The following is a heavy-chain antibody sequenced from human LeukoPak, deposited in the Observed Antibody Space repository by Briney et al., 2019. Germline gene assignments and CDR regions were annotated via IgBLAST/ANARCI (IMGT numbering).Heavy chain of an antibody. CDR2: MNLNNGNT. CDR3: AVTAATGDSDY. D-gene: IGHD6-13*01. J-gene: IGHJ4*02. V-gene: IGHV1-8*01. CDR1: GYTFTSYD. Sequence: ASVKVSCKASGYTFTSYDINWVRQATGQGLEWMGWMNLNNGNTDYAQKFQGRVTLTKNTSISTAYMELSSLRSEDTAVYYCAVTAATGDSDYWGQGTLVTVSS.